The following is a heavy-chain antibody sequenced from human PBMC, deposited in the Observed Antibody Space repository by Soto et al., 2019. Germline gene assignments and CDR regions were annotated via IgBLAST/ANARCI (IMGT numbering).Heavy chain of an antibody. V-gene: IGHV4-39*01. Sequence: QLQLQESGPGLVKPSETLSLTCTVSGGSISSSSYYWGWIRQPPGKGLEWIGSIYYSGSTYYNPSLKSRVTISVDTSKNQFSLKLSSVTAADTAVYYCARHVPTRPYYYYYYMDVWGKGTTVTVSS. CDR1: GGSISSSSYY. J-gene: IGHJ6*03. CDR3: ARHVPTRPYYYYYYMDV. CDR2: IYYSGST. D-gene: IGHD1-26*01.